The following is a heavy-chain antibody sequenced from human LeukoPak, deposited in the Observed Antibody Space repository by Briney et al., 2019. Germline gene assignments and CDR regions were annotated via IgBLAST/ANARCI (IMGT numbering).Heavy chain of an antibody. J-gene: IGHJ5*02. CDR1: GFTFSSYA. V-gene: IGHV3-23*01. CDR3: AKDVGYCSGGTCYSGRNWFDP. CDR2: ISGSGRST. D-gene: IGHD2-15*01. Sequence: GGSLRLSCAASGFTFSSYATSWVRQAPGKGLEWVSAISGSGRSTFYADSVKGRFTISRDNSKSTLYLQMNSLRAEDTDVYYCAKDVGYCSGGTCYSGRNWFDPWGQGTLVTVSS.